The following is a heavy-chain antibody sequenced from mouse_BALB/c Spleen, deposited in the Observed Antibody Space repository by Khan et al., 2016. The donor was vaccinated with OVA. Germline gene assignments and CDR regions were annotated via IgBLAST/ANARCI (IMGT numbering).Heavy chain of an antibody. V-gene: IGHV1S135*01. D-gene: IGHD1-1*01. J-gene: IGHJ2*01. CDR3: ARTDYYGSSYYFDY. Sequence: VQLQQSGPELVKPGASVKVSCKASGYSFADYNMFWVKQSHGKSLEWIGYIDPYNGGTSYNQKFKGKATLTVDKSSSTAFMHLSSLTSEDSAVFYCARTDYYGSSYYFDYWGQGTTLTVSS. CDR2: IDPYNGGT. CDR1: GYSFADYN.